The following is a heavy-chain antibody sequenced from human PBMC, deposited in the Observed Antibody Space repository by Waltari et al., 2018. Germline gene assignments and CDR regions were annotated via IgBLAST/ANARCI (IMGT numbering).Heavy chain of an antibody. CDR2: IYYSGST. V-gene: IGHV4-39*07. D-gene: IGHD1-26*01. CDR1: GGSISSSSYY. Sequence: QLQLQESGPGLVKPSETLSLTCTVSGGSISSSSYYWGWIRQPPGKGLEWIGSIYYSGSTYYNPSRKSRVTISVDTSKNQFSLKLSSVTAADTAVYYCARGGGSFPFDYWGQGTLVTVSS. CDR3: ARGGGSFPFDY. J-gene: IGHJ4*02.